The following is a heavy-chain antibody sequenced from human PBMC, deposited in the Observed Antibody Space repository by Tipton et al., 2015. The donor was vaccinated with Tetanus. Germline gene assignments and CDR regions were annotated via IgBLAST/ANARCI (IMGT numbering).Heavy chain of an antibody. Sequence: QLVQSGGEVKRPGESLKISCKGSGYIFNNYWIGWVRQKPGKGLEWMGIIYPGDSDTRYSPSFQGQVTISVDKSINTAYLQWSSLKASDTSMFYCARAHCTDGVCNFDFWGQGALVTVAS. CDR1: GYIFNNYW. CDR2: IYPGDSDT. CDR3: ARAHCTDGVCNFDF. V-gene: IGHV5-51*01. J-gene: IGHJ4*02. D-gene: IGHD2-8*01.